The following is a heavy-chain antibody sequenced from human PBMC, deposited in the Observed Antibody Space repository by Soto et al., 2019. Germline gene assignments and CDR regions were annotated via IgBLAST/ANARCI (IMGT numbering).Heavy chain of an antibody. CDR1: GFTFSSYA. CDR2: ISYDGSNK. V-gene: IGHV3-30-3*01. Sequence: QVQLVESGGGVVQPGRSLRLSCAASGFTFSSYAMHWVRQAPGKGLEWVAVISYDGSNKYYADSVKGRFTISRNNSKNTLYLQMNSLRAEDTAVYYCARCIAAAEPYYYYYYGMDVWGQGTTVTVSS. CDR3: ARCIAAAEPYYYYYYGMDV. J-gene: IGHJ6*02. D-gene: IGHD6-13*01.